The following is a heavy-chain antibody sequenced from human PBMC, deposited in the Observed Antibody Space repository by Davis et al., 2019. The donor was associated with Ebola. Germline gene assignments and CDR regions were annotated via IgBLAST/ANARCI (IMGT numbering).Heavy chain of an antibody. D-gene: IGHD3-22*01. CDR2: MNPNSGNT. CDR1: GYTFTSYD. Sequence: ASVKVSCKASGYTFTSYDINWVRQATGQGLEWMGWMNPNSGNTGYAQKFQGGVTMTRDTSISTVYMELSRLRSDDTAVYYCARGGITMMVVPRDYYYGLDVWGQGTTVTVSS. J-gene: IGHJ6*02. V-gene: IGHV1-8*01. CDR3: ARGGITMMVVPRDYYYGLDV.